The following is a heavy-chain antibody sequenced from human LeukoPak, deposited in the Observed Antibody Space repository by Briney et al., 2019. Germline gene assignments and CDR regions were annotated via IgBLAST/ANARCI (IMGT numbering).Heavy chain of an antibody. Sequence: ASVKVSCKASGYTFTSYYMHWVRQAPGQGLEWMGIINPSGGSTSYAQKFQGRVTMTRDTSTSTVYMELSSLRSEVTAVYYCASACWGGDCYGSRGLSADYWGQGTLVTVSS. CDR2: INPSGGST. J-gene: IGHJ4*02. D-gene: IGHD2-21*01. CDR1: GYTFTSYY. CDR3: ASACWGGDCYGSRGLSADY. V-gene: IGHV1-46*03.